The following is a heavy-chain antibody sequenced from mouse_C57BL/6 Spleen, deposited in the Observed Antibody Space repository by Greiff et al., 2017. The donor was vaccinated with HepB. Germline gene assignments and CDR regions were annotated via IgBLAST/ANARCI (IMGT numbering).Heavy chain of an antibody. Sequence: QVQLQQPGAELVRPGSSVKLSCKASGYTFTSYWMHWVKQRPIQGLEWIGNIDPSDSETHYNQKFKDKATLTVDKSSSTAYMQLSSLTSEDSAVYYCARSRYDYDAPGFDYWGQGTTLTVSS. CDR1: GYTFTSYW. CDR2: IDPSDSET. D-gene: IGHD2-4*01. J-gene: IGHJ2*01. CDR3: ARSRYDYDAPGFDY. V-gene: IGHV1-52*01.